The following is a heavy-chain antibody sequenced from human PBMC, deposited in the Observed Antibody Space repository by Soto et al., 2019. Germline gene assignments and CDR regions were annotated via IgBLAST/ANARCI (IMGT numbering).Heavy chain of an antibody. J-gene: IGHJ4*02. V-gene: IGHV3-23*01. CDR3: AKDATRTSGWYYFDY. CDR2: IDYSGGTT. D-gene: IGHD6-19*01. CDR1: GFTFSILA. Sequence: TGGSLRLSCAASGFTFSILAMGWVRQAPGKGLEWVSVIDYSGGTTYYTDFVKGRFIISRDNSKKMLYLQMNSLRAEDTAVYYCAKDATRTSGWYYFDYWGQGALVTVS.